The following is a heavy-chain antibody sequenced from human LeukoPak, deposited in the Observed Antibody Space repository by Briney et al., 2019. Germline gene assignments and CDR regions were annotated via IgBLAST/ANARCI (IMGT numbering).Heavy chain of an antibody. J-gene: IGHJ3*02. V-gene: IGHV3-15*01. Sequence: GGSLRLSCAASGFTLTDAWVSWVRQPPGKGLEWVGHLKSKTDGGTTDYAAPVKGRFTISRDGSKNTLYLQMNSLKTEDTAVYYCTKFFLGRRDYVWESYRYLAFDIWGHGTMVTVSS. D-gene: IGHD3-16*02. CDR1: GFTLTDAW. CDR3: TKFFLGRRDYVWESYRYLAFDI. CDR2: LKSKTDGGTT.